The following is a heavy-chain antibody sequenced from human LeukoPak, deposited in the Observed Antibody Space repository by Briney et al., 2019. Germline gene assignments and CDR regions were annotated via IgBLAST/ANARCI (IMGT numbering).Heavy chain of an antibody. D-gene: IGHD3-9*01. CDR2: ISRSSSYI. CDR3: ARDYENPYYDILTGYSNYYGMDV. J-gene: IGHJ6*02. V-gene: IGHV3-21*01. Sequence: GGSLRLSCAASGFTFSSYSMNWVRQAPGKGLEWVSSISRSSSYIYYADSVKGRFTISRDNAKNSLYLQMNSLRAEDTAVYYCARDYENPYYDILTGYSNYYGMDVWGQGTTVTVSS. CDR1: GFTFSSYS.